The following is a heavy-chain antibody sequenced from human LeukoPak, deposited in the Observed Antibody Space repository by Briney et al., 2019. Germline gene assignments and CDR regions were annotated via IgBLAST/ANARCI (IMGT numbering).Heavy chain of an antibody. V-gene: IGHV4-4*07. CDR3: ARGDYYDRGGRKWFDP. Sequence: PPETPSLTCTVSGSSMSDYYWSFIRQPAGKGLEWIGRIHPSGTTYFNPSLKSRVTMSVDTSQSQFSLSLTSMTAADTAVYFCARGDYYDRGGRKWFDPGPRRTLVTVSS. D-gene: IGHD3-22*01. CDR2: IHPSGTT. CDR1: GSSMSDYY. J-gene: IGHJ5*02.